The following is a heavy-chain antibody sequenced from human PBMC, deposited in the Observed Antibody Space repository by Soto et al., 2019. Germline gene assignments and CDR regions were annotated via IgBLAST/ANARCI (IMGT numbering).Heavy chain of an antibody. V-gene: IGHV1-18*01. J-gene: IGHJ4*02. D-gene: IGHD1-26*01. Sequence: GASVKVSCKASGYTFTSYVISWVRQAPGQGLEWMGWISAYNGNTNYAQKLQGRVTMTTDTSTSTAYMELRSLRSDDTAVYYCARDRLLVPGIVGATDSDYWGQGTLVTVSS. CDR3: ARDRLLVPGIVGATDSDY. CDR2: ISAYNGNT. CDR1: GYTFTSYV.